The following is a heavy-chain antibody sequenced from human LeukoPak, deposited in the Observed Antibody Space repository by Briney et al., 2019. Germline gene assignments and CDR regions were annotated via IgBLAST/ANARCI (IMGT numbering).Heavy chain of an antibody. CDR2: ISYDGSNE. Sequence: GGSLRLSCAASGFTFSSYAMHWVRQAPGKGLEWVAVISYDGSNEYYADSVKGRFTISRDNSKNTLYLQMNSLRAEDTAVYYCAKDRQWLVPKNFDYWGQGTLVTVSS. D-gene: IGHD6-19*01. J-gene: IGHJ4*02. V-gene: IGHV3-30-3*01. CDR1: GFTFSSYA. CDR3: AKDRQWLVPKNFDY.